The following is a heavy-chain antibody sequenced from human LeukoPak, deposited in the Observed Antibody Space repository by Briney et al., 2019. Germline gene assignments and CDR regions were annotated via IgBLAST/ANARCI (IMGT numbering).Heavy chain of an antibody. J-gene: IGHJ4*02. D-gene: IGHD1-26*01. CDR1: GYTFTSYD. CDR3: ARGDLVGADDTNFDY. V-gene: IGHV1-8*03. CDR2: MNPNSGNT. Sequence: ASVKVSCKASGYTFTSYDINWVRQATGRGLEWMGWMNPNSGNTGYAQKFQGRVTITRNTSISAAYMELSSLRSDDTAVYYCARGDLVGADDTNFDYWGQGTLVTVSS.